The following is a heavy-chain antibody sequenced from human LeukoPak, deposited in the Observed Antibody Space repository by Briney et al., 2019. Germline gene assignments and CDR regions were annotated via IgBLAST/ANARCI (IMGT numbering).Heavy chain of an antibody. D-gene: IGHD5-24*01. CDR1: GRSISSYY. CDR2: IYTSGST. Sequence: SETLSLTCTVSGRSISSYYWSSIRQPPGKGLEWIGYIYTSGSTNYNPSLKSRVTISVDTSKNQFALKLSSVTAADTAVYYCAREMATTPGAFDIWAKGQWSPSLQ. V-gene: IGHV4-4*09. J-gene: IGHJ3*02. CDR3: AREMATTPGAFDI.